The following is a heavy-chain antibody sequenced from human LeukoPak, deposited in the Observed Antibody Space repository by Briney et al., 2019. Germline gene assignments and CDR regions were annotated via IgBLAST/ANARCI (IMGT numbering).Heavy chain of an antibody. V-gene: IGHV5-51*01. CDR2: IYPGDSDT. CDR1: GYSFTSYW. D-gene: IGHD2-15*01. J-gene: IGHJ4*02. Sequence: GESLKISCKGSGYSFTSYWIGWVRQMPGKGLEWMGIIYPGDSDTRYSPSFQGQVTISADKSISTAYLQWSSLKASDTAMYYCARHRGPYCSGGSCYIDYWGQGTLVTASS. CDR3: ARHRGPYCSGGSCYIDY.